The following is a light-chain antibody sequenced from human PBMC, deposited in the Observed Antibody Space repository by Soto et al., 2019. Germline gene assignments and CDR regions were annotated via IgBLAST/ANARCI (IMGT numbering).Light chain of an antibody. V-gene: IGLV7-46*01. Sequence: QAVVTQEPSLTVSPGGTVTLTCGSSTGAVTSGHYPYWFQQKPGQAPRTLIYDTSNKHSWTPARFSGSLLGGKAALTLSGAQPEDEPDYYCLLSYSVARLWVFGGGTKLTVL. CDR3: LLSYSVARLWV. J-gene: IGLJ3*02. CDR1: TGAVTSGHY. CDR2: DTS.